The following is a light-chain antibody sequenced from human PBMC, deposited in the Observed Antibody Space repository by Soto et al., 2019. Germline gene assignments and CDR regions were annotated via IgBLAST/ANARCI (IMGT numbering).Light chain of an antibody. V-gene: IGLV4-69*01. CDR2: LNSDGSH. CDR3: QSWDTGIHRV. CDR1: SGHSTYA. Sequence: QSVLAQSPSASASLGASVKLTCTLSSGHSTYAIAWHQQQQEKGPRYLMKLNSDGSHTKGDGIPERFSGSSSGAERYLSISSLQSEDEADYYCQSWDTGIHRVFGGGTKLTVL. J-gene: IGLJ2*01.